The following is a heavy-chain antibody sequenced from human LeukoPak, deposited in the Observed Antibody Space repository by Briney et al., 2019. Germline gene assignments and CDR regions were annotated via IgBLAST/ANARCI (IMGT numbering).Heavy chain of an antibody. CDR2: MNPNSGNT. D-gene: IGHD3-10*01. V-gene: IGHV1-8*01. J-gene: IGHJ3*02. Sequence: ASVKVSCKASGHTFTSYDINWVRQATGQGLEWMGWMNPNSGNTGYAQKFQGRVTMTRNTSISTAYMELSSLRSEDTAVYYCARVDYYGSGSYDAFDIWGQGTMVTVSS. CDR3: ARVDYYGSGSYDAFDI. CDR1: GHTFTSYD.